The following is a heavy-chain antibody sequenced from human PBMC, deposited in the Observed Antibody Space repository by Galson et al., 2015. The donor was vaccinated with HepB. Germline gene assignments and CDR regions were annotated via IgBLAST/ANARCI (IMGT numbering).Heavy chain of an antibody. D-gene: IGHD2-15*01. Sequence: ETLSLTCIVSGGSISGHYWTWIRQPPGKGPEWIGYIYSSGTTNYNPSLKSRVTMSVDTSRSQFSLRLSSVTAADTAVYYCARLGQCGGSRCLPEFWGQGTLVTVSS. CDR2: IYSSGTT. J-gene: IGHJ4*02. CDR1: GGSISGHY. CDR3: ARLGQCGGSRCLPEF. V-gene: IGHV4-59*08.